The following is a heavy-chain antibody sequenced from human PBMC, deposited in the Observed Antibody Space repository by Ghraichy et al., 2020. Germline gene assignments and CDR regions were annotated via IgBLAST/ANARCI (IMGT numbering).Heavy chain of an antibody. CDR1: GFAVSSNH. CDR2: IYTGGSP. J-gene: IGHJ4*02. V-gene: IGHV3-66*01. Sequence: GGSLRLSCAASGFAVSSNHMSWVRQAPGRGLEWVSVIYTGGSPYYADSMKGRFSISRDDSKNTLFLQMNSLRAEDTAVYYCATAYCIGGDCFPTLFDSWGQGTLVTVSS. D-gene: IGHD2-15*01. CDR3: ATAYCIGGDCFPTLFDS.